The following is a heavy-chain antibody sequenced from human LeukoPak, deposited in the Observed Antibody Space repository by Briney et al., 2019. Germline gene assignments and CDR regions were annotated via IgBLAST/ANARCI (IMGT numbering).Heavy chain of an antibody. CDR1: GGTFISYA. J-gene: IGHJ4*02. V-gene: IGHV1-69*04. CDR3: ASPYYYDSSGYYYQDDY. Sequence: ASVTVSFKASGGTFISYAISWVGQAPGQGREWMGRIIPILGIANYTQKFQGRVTITADKSTSTTYMGLSSLRSEDTAVYSCASPYYYDSSGYYYQDDYWGQGTLVTVSS. D-gene: IGHD3-22*01. CDR2: IIPILGIA.